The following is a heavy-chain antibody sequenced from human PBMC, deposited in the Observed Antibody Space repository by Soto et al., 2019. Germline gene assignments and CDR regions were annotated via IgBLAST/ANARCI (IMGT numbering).Heavy chain of an antibody. J-gene: IGHJ4*02. CDR3: ARRTATIDY. D-gene: IGHD1-26*01. CDR1: GGSFSNYY. V-gene: IGHV4-34*01. Sequence: QVQLQQWGAGLLKPSETLSLTCAVYGGSFSNYYWTWIRQPPGKGLEWIGEINHSGSANYNPSLKSRVTISVDSSKNQFSLKLTSMTAADTALYYCARRTATIDYWGQGTLVTVSS. CDR2: INHSGSA.